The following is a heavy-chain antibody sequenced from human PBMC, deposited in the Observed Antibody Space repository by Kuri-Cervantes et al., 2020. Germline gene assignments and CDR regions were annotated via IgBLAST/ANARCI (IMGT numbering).Heavy chain of an antibody. V-gene: IGHV1-8*01. D-gene: IGHD3-22*01. CDR3: ARGGITMIVVGSWFDP. CDR2: MNPNSGNT. Sequence: ASVKVSCKASGYTFTSYDINWVRQATGQGLEWMGWMNPNSGNTGYAQKFQGRVTMTRNTSISTAYMELSSLRSEDTAVYYCARGGITMIVVGSWFDPWGQATFTVSS. J-gene: IGHJ5*02. CDR1: GYTFTSYD.